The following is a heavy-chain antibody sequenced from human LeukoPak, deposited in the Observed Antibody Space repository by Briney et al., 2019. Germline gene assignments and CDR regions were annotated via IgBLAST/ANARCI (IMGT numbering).Heavy chain of an antibody. CDR3: AKDSSSWYQEGFLYYFDY. V-gene: IGHV3-15*01. CDR1: GFTFSNAW. Sequence: GGSLRLSCVASGFTFSNAWMTWVRQVPGEGLEWIGRIKSKTDGGTTDYADSVKGRFTISRDNSKNTLYLQMNSLRAEDTAVYYCAKDSSSWYQEGFLYYFDYWGRGTLVTVSS. J-gene: IGHJ4*02. CDR2: IKSKTDGGTT. D-gene: IGHD6-13*01.